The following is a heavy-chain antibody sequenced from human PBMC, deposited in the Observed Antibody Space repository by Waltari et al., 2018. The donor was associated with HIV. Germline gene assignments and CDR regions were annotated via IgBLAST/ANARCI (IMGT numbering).Heavy chain of an antibody. CDR1: GFTFSSYW. V-gene: IGHV3-74*01. CDR3: ASLYNYVWGSPPPFDY. Sequence: EVQLVESGGGLVQPGGSLRLSCAASGFTFSSYWMHWVRQAPGKGLVWGSRINSDGSSTNYADSVKCRFTISRDNAKNTVYLQMNSLRAEDTALYYCASLYNYVWGSPPPFDYWGQGTLVTVSS. D-gene: IGHD3-16*01. J-gene: IGHJ4*02. CDR2: INSDGSST.